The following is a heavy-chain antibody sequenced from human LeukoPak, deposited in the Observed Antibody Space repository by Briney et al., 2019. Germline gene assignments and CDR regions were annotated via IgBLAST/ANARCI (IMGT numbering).Heavy chain of an antibody. Sequence: SETLSLTCTVSGGSISSYHWSWIRQPPGKGLQWIGHIHYTGSTNYNPSLKSRLTISLDTSKNQFSLKLSSVTAADTAVYYCTRSLGVVIHGGMDVWGQGTTVTVSS. D-gene: IGHD3-3*01. V-gene: IGHV4-59*01. CDR2: IHYTGST. CDR3: TRSLGVVIHGGMDV. J-gene: IGHJ6*02. CDR1: GGSISSYH.